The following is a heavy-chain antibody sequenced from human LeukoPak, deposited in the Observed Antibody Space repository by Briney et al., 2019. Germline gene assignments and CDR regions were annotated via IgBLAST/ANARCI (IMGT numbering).Heavy chain of an antibody. V-gene: IGHV3-15*01. Sequence: GGSLILSCAASGFSVSNAWMSWVRQAPGKGLEWVGRIKSKTDGGTTDYAAPVKGRFSISRDDSENTLYLQMNSLKTEDTAVYYCTTASTVTYYFEHWGQGTLVTVSS. CDR3: TTASTVTYYFEH. CDR1: GFSVSNAW. D-gene: IGHD4-17*01. CDR2: IKSKTDGGTT. J-gene: IGHJ4*02.